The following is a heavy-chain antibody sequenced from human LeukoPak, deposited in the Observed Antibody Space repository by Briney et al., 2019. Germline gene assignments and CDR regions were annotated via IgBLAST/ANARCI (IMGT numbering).Heavy chain of an antibody. Sequence: GASVKVSCKASVYTFTGYYMHWVRQAPRQGLEWMGGINPNSGGTNYAQKFQGRATMTRDTSISTAYMELSRLRSDDTAVYYCARGPRVQLWAYFDYWGQGTLVTVSS. D-gene: IGHD5-18*01. CDR1: VYTFTGYY. J-gene: IGHJ4*02. CDR3: ARGPRVQLWAYFDY. V-gene: IGHV1-2*02. CDR2: INPNSGGT.